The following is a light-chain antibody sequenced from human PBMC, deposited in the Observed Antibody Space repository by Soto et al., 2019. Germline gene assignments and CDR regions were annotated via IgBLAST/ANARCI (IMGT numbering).Light chain of an antibody. Sequence: DIQMTQSPSSLSASVGDRVTITCRASQSISIYLNWYQHKPGKAPMLLIYAASSLQSGVPSRFGGSGSATDFTLTISSVQPEDIATYYCQQSYRTPTFGGGTKVEIK. CDR2: AAS. J-gene: IGKJ4*01. CDR3: QQSYRTPT. CDR1: QSISIY. V-gene: IGKV1-39*01.